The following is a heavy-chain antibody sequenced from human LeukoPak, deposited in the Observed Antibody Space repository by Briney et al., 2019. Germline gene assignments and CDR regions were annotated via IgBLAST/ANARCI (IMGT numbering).Heavy chain of an antibody. J-gene: IGHJ6*02. CDR1: GFTFSSYG. Sequence: GGSLRLSCAASGFTFSSYGMHWVRQAPGKGLEWVAVISYDGSNKYYADSVKGRFTISRDNSKNTLYLQMNSLRAEDTAVYYCAKAAPDVYYGMDVWGQGTTVTVSS. CDR2: ISYDGSNK. V-gene: IGHV3-30*18. CDR3: AKAAPDVYYGMDV. D-gene: IGHD6-6*01.